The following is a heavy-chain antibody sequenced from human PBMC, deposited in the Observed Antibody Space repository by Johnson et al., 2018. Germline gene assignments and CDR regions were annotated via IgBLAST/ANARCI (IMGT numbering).Heavy chain of an antibody. CDR1: GFTFDDYA. CDR2: ISWNSGSI. J-gene: IGHJ6*03. V-gene: IGHV3-9*01. Sequence: VQLVESGGGLVQPGRSLRLSCAASGFTFDDYAMHWVRQAPGKGLEWVSGISWNSGSIGYADSVKGRFTISRDNAKNSLYLQMNSLRAEDTALYYCAKDTPDYYYYYMDVWGKGTTVTVSS. CDR3: AKDTPDYYYYYMDV.